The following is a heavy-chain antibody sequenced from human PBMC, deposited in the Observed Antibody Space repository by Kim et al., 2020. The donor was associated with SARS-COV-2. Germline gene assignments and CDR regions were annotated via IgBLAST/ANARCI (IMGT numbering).Heavy chain of an antibody. D-gene: IGHD3-22*01. V-gene: IGHV4-34*01. CDR3: ARGDYYDSSGYYWEAWFDP. Sequence: SETLSLTCAVYGGSFSGYYWSWIRQPPGKGLEWIGEINHSGSTNYNPSLKSRVTISVDTSKNQFSLKLSSVTAADTAVYYCARGDYYDSSGYYWEAWFDPWGQGTLVTVSS. CDR2: INHSGST. CDR1: GGSFSGYY. J-gene: IGHJ5*02.